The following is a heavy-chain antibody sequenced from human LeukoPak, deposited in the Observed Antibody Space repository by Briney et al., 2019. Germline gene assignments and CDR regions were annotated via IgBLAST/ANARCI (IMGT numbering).Heavy chain of an antibody. D-gene: IGHD3-22*01. Sequence: PGGSLRLSCAASGFIFSSYRMHWVPQAPGKGLEWVAVIYYDGSNKYYADSVRGRFTISRDNSKNTLFLQMSSLRAEDTAVYYCARDTFYSSGVYGLDVWGQGTTVTVSS. CDR2: IYYDGSNK. V-gene: IGHV3-33*01. CDR3: ARDTFYSSGVYGLDV. J-gene: IGHJ6*02. CDR1: GFIFSSYR.